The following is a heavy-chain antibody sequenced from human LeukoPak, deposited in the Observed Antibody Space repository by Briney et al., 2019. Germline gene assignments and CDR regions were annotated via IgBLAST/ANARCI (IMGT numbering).Heavy chain of an antibody. Sequence: PSETLSLTCAVYGGSFSGHYWSWIRQPPGKGLEWIGEINHSGSTNYNPSLKSRVIISVDTSKNQFSLKLSSVTAADTAVYYCARLGKDLGSYYYYYYMDVWGKGTTVTVSS. CDR3: ARLGKDLGSYYYYYYMDV. V-gene: IGHV4-34*01. CDR2: INHSGST. D-gene: IGHD7-27*01. J-gene: IGHJ6*03. CDR1: GGSFSGHY.